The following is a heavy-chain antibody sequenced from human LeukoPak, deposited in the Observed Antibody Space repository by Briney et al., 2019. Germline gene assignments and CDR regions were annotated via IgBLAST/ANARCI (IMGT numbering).Heavy chain of an antibody. J-gene: IGHJ5*02. CDR1: GFTFSDYD. CDR3: ARVRFDP. Sequence: GGSLRLSCAPSGFTFSDYDMSWIRQAPGKGLEWVSYISSSGSTKYYADSVKGRFTISRDNAENSLFLQMNSLRAEDTAVYYCARVRFDPWGQGTLVTVSS. CDR2: ISSSGSTK. V-gene: IGHV3-11*04.